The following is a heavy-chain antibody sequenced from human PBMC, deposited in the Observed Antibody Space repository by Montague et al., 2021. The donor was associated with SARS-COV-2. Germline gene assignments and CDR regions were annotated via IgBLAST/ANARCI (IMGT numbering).Heavy chain of an antibody. CDR3: AREQERYPEPTSDY. CDR1: GFTFSSYS. D-gene: IGHD1-1*01. V-gene: IGHV3-21*01. CDR2: ISSNSSYI. Sequence: SLRLSCAASGFTFSSYSMTWVRQAPGKGLEWLSSISSNSSYIYYADSVKGRFTISRDNAKNSLYLQMNSLKAEDTAVYYCAREQERYPEPTSDYWGQGTLVTVSS. J-gene: IGHJ4*02.